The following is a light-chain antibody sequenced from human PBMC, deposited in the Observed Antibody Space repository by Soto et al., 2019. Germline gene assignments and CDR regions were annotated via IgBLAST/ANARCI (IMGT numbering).Light chain of an antibody. Sequence: DIQMTQSPSTLSASVGDRVTITCRASQSISSWLAWYQQKPGKAPKLLIYKASSLESGVPSRFSGSGSGTEFTLTISSLHPDDFATYYCQQYNSYSPWTFGQGTKVDIK. CDR3: QQYNSYSPWT. CDR2: KAS. V-gene: IGKV1-5*03. CDR1: QSISSW. J-gene: IGKJ1*01.